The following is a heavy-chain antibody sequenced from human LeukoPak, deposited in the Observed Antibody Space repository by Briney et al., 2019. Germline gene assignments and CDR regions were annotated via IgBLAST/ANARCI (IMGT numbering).Heavy chain of an antibody. CDR1: GGSISSGSYY. Sequence: SQTLSLTCTVSGGSISSGSYYWSWLRQPAGKGLEWIGRIYTSGSTNYNPSLKSRVTISVDTSKNQFSLKLSSVTAADTAVYYCARDYPENSSSWYYQGYYYYYMDVWGKGTTVTVSS. D-gene: IGHD6-13*01. CDR3: ARDYPENSSSWYYQGYYYYYMDV. V-gene: IGHV4-61*02. CDR2: IYTSGST. J-gene: IGHJ6*03.